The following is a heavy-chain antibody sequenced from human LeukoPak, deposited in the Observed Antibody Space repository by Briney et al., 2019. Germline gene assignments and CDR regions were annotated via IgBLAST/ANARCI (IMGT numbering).Heavy chain of an antibody. CDR1: GFTFSSYA. J-gene: IGHJ4*02. CDR3: EGYSGSYYGAPY. Sequence: GGSLRLSCAASGFTFSSYAMNWVRQAPGKGLEWVALIRYDGSNKYYADSVKGRFTISRDDSKNTLYLQMSSLRPEDTAVYYCEGYSGSYYGAPYWGQGTLVTVSS. CDR2: IRYDGSNK. D-gene: IGHD1-26*01. V-gene: IGHV3-30*02.